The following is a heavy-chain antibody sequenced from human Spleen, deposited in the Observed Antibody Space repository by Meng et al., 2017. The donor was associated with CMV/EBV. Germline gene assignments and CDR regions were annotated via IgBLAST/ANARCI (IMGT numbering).Heavy chain of an antibody. J-gene: IGHJ4*02. V-gene: IGHV3-7*01. CDR2: IKQDGSEK. CDR1: GFTYSSYW. Sequence: GESLKISCAASGFTYSSYWMSWVRQAPGKGLEWMANIKQDGSEKYYADSVKGRFTISRDNAKNSLYLQMNSLRAEDTAVYYCARDGGNSGYDLYDYWGQGTLVTVSS. D-gene: IGHD5-12*01. CDR3: ARDGGNSGYDLYDY.